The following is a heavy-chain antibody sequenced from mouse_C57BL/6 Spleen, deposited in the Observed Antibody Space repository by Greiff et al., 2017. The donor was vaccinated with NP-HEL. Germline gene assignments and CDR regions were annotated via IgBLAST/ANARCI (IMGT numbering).Heavy chain of an antibody. CDR2: IDPSDSET. CDR1: GYTFTSYW. J-gene: IGHJ4*01. D-gene: IGHD1-1*01. CDR3: ARGDYGSSGGYYAMDY. V-gene: IGHV1-52*01. Sequence: VQLQQPGAELVRPGSSVKLSCKASGYTFTSYWMHWVKQRPIQGLEWIGNIDPSDSETHYNQKFKDKATLTVDKSSSTAYMQLSSLTSEDSAVYYCARGDYGSSGGYYAMDYWGQGTSVTVSS.